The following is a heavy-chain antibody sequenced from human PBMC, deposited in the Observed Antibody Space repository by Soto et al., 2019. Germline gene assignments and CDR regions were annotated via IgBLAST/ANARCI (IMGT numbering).Heavy chain of an antibody. J-gene: IGHJ3*02. V-gene: IGHV4-31*03. D-gene: IGHD3-10*01. CDR1: GGSISSGGYY. CDR2: IYYSGST. Sequence: TFSFTRTFSGGSISSGGYYWSWIRQHPGKGLEWIGYIYYSGSTYYNPSLKSRVTISVDTSKNQFSLKLSSVTAADTAVYYCARDKLLWDISSLAFDISGQGTMVTV. CDR3: ARDKLLWDISSLAFDI.